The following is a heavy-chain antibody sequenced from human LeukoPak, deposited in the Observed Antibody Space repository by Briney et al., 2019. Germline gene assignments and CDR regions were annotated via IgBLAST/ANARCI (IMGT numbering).Heavy chain of an antibody. CDR2: ISAYNGNT. D-gene: IGHD3-10*01. J-gene: IGHJ4*02. Sequence: GASVKVSCKASGYTFTGYYMHWVRQAPGQGLEWMGWISAYNGNTNYAQKLQGRVTMTTDTSTSTAYMELRSLRSDDTAVYYCARDYGSGSYYHYWGQGTLVTVSS. V-gene: IGHV1-18*04. CDR3: ARDYGSGSYYHY. CDR1: GYTFTGYY.